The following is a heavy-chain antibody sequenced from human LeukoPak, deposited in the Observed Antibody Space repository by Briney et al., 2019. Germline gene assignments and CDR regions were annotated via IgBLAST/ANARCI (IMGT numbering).Heavy chain of an antibody. CDR1: GFSFSNYW. V-gene: IGHV3-30*03. J-gene: IGHJ4*02. CDR2: ISYDGTEK. D-gene: IGHD4-17*01. CDR3: ARDGHGVPLDY. Sequence: GGSLRLSCTASGFSFSNYWMSWVRQAPGKGLEWVAVISYDGTEKYYGDSVKGRFTISRDNSKNTLYLQMNSLRAEDTALYYCARDGHGVPLDYWGQGTLVTVSP.